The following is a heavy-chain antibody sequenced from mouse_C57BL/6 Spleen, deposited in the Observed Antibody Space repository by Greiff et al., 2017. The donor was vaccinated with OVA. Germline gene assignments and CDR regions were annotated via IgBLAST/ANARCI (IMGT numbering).Heavy chain of an antibody. Sequence: VQLQQSGPELVKPGASVKISCKASGYTFTDYCMNWVKQSHGKSLEWIGDINPNNGGTSYNQKFKGKATLTVDKSSSTAYMELRSLTSEDSAVYYCARRLDYDVYYYAMDYWGQGTSVTVSS. D-gene: IGHD2-4*01. CDR3: ARRLDYDVYYYAMDY. CDR2: INPNNGGT. V-gene: IGHV1-26*01. CDR1: GYTFTDYC. J-gene: IGHJ4*01.